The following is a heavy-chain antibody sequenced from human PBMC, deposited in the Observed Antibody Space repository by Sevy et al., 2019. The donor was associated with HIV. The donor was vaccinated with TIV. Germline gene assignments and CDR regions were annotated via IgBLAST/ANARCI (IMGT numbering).Heavy chain of an antibody. CDR1: GFTFSANW. V-gene: IGHV3-7*01. CDR2: LKGDGSDK. Sequence: GGSLRLSCAASGFTFSANWMNWVRQAPVKGLEWVANLKGDGSDKDYVDSVEGRFTISRDNAKNLLYLQMNSLRVEDTAVYYCAHETFGRFESWGQGTLVTVSS. J-gene: IGHJ4*02. CDR3: AHETFGRFES. D-gene: IGHD3-16*01.